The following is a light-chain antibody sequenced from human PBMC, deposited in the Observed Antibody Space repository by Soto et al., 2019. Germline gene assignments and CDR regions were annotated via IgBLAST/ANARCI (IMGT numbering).Light chain of an antibody. Sequence: VLTQPPSASGTPGQRVTISCSGSSSNIGSNYVYWYQQLPGTAPKLLIYRNNQRPSGVPDRFSGSKSGTSASLAISGLRSEDEADYYCAACDDSLNGVVFGGGTKLTVL. CDR1: SSNIGSNY. V-gene: IGLV1-47*01. CDR3: AACDDSLNGVV. CDR2: RNN. J-gene: IGLJ2*01.